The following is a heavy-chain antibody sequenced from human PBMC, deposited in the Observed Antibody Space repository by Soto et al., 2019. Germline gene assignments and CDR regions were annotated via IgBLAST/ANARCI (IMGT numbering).Heavy chain of an antibody. CDR2: IIPIFGTA. CDR1: GGTFSSYA. Sequence: VASVKVSCKASGGTFSSYAISWVRQAPGQGLEWMGGIIPIFGTANYAQKFQGRVTITADESTSTAYMELSSPRSEDTAVYYCAREGYYDSSGYSSGAFDIWGQGTMVTVSS. V-gene: IGHV1-69*13. CDR3: AREGYYDSSGYSSGAFDI. J-gene: IGHJ3*02. D-gene: IGHD3-22*01.